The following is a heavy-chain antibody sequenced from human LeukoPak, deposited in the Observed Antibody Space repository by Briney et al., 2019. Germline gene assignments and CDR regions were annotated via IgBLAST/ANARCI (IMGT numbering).Heavy chain of an antibody. CDR1: GYTFTGYY. Sequence: AASVKVSCKASGYTFTGYYMHWVRQAPGQGLEWMGWISAYNGNTNYAQRLQGRVTMTTDTSTSTAYMELRSLRSDDTAVYYCARDGTVSSAYPNYWGQGTLVTVSS. CDR3: ARDGTVSSAYPNY. J-gene: IGHJ4*02. V-gene: IGHV1-18*04. D-gene: IGHD3-22*01. CDR2: ISAYNGNT.